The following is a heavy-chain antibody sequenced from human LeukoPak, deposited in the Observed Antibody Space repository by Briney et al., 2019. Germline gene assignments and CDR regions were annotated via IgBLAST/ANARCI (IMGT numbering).Heavy chain of an antibody. CDR3: ARDLTNIHTTGSTYDAIDI. Sequence: GGSLRLSCAASGFTFSSYAMHWVRQAPGKGLEWVAFISYDGSNKYYADSVKGRFTISRDNSKNTLYLQMNSLRAEDTAVYYCARDLTNIHTTGSTYDAIDIWGEGTMGTVSS. V-gene: IGHV3-30*04. CDR1: GFTFSSYA. CDR2: ISYDGSNK. D-gene: IGHD1-1*01. J-gene: IGHJ3*02.